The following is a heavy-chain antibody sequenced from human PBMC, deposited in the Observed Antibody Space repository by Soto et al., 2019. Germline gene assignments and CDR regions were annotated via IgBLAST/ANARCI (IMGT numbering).Heavy chain of an antibody. CDR2: VYYNGST. D-gene: IGHD4-17*01. V-gene: IGHV4-61*01. CDR1: GGSVSSRSYY. Sequence: VQLQESGPGLVKPSETLSLTCTVSGGSVSSRSYYWSWIRQPPGKGLQWMGYVYYNGSTNYNPSLKSRVTIAVDTSTNQFSLKLSSVSAADTAVYYCARDDGDYLDYWGQGTLVTVSS. CDR3: ARDDGDYLDY. J-gene: IGHJ4*02.